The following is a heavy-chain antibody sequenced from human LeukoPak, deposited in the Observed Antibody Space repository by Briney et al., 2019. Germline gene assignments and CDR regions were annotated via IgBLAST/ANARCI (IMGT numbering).Heavy chain of an antibody. J-gene: IGHJ4*02. D-gene: IGHD1-7*01. CDR3: ATGTTKEGYFDY. V-gene: IGHV1-69-2*01. CDR1: GGTFSSYA. CDR2: VDPEDGET. Sequence: ASVKVSCKASGGTFSSYAISWVRQAPGQGLEWMGLVDPEDGETIYAEKFRGRVTITADTSTDTAYMELSSLRSEDTAVYYCATGTTKEGYFDYWGQGTLVTVSS.